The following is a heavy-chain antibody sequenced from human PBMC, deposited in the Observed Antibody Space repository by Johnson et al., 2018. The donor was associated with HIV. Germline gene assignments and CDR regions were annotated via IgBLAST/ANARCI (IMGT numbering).Heavy chain of an antibody. Sequence: VQLVESGGGVVQPGRSLRLSCAASGFTFSGYPMHWVRQAPGKGLEWVAVISYDGSNKYYADSVKGRFTISRDNSKNTLYLQMNSLRAEDTAVYYCAKDSPGEGDAFDIWGQGTMVTVSS. V-gene: IGHV3-30*04. J-gene: IGHJ3*02. CDR3: AKDSPGEGDAFDI. CDR2: ISYDGSNK. CDR1: GFTFSGYP. D-gene: IGHD3-10*01.